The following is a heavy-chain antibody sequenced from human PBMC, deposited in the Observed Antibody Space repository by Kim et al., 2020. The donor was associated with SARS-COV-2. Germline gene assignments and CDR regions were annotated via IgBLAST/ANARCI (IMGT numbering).Heavy chain of an antibody. CDR1: GFTFSSYA. CDR3: AKKRPLLWPFDY. V-gene: IGHV3-23*01. CDR2: ISDSGSRT. J-gene: IGHJ4*02. Sequence: GGSLRLSCAASGFTFSSYAMTCVRQAPGKGLEWVSIISDSGSRTYYSDSVKGRFTISRDNSENTVYLQMNSLRAEDTAVYYCAKKRPLLWPFDYWGQGTLVTVAS.